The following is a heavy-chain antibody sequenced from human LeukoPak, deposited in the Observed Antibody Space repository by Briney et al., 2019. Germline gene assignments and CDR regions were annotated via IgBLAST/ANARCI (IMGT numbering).Heavy chain of an antibody. Sequence: GGSLRLSCAASGFTFSSYEMNWVRQAPGKGLEWVSYISSSGSIIYYADSVKGRFTISRDNAKNSLYLQMNSLRAEDTAVYYCAELGITMIGGVWGKGTTVTISS. V-gene: IGHV3-48*03. CDR1: GFTFSSYE. CDR3: AELGITMIGGV. CDR2: ISSSGSII. J-gene: IGHJ6*04. D-gene: IGHD3-10*02.